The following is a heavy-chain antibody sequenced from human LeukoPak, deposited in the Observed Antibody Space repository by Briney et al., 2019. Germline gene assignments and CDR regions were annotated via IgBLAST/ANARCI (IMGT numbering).Heavy chain of an antibody. Sequence: PGGSLRLSCAVSGFTFSTYAMHWVRQAPGKGLEWVAVISYDGNNKYYADSVKGRFTISRDNSKNTLYLQMNSLRAEDTAVYYCARGDPDYYDSSGYYSNFDYWGQGTLVTVSS. J-gene: IGHJ4*02. CDR3: ARGDPDYYDSSGYYSNFDY. CDR2: ISYDGNNK. V-gene: IGHV3-30-3*01. CDR1: GFTFSTYA. D-gene: IGHD3-22*01.